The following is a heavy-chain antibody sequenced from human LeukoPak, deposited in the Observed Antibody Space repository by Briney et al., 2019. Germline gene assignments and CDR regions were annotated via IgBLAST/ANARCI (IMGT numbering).Heavy chain of an antibody. CDR2: IYHSGST. V-gene: IGHV4-30-2*01. Sequence: PPETLSLTCTVSGGSISSSSYYWSWIRQPPGKGLEWIGYIYHSGSTYYNPSLKSRVTISVDRSKNQFSLKLSSVTAADTAVYYCARSSFGVVIGFDYWGQGTLVTVSS. J-gene: IGHJ4*02. D-gene: IGHD3-3*01. CDR1: GGSISSSSYY. CDR3: ARSSFGVVIGFDY.